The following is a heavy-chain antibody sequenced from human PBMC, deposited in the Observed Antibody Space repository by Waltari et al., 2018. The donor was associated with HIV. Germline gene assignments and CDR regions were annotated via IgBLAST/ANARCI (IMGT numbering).Heavy chain of an antibody. CDR2: IDWDDDK. CDR3: ARTIVDSSGWYPDY. V-gene: IGHV2-70*01. J-gene: IGHJ4*02. Sequence: IRQPPGKALEWLALIDWDDDKYYSTSLKTRLTISKDTSKNQVVLTMTNMDPVDTATFYCARTIVDSSGWYPDYWGQGTLVTVSS. D-gene: IGHD6-19*01.